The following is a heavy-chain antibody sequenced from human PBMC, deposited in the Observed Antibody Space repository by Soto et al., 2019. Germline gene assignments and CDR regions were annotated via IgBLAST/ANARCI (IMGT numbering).Heavy chain of an antibody. D-gene: IGHD1-1*01. V-gene: IGHV4-59*01. CDR2: ISSSGST. J-gene: IGHJ4*02. Sequence: QVQLQESGPGLVKPSETLSLTCTVSGGSISSYYWSWIRQPPGKRLEWIGHISSSGSTSYNPSLKSRVSISMDTSTNQCSLTLGSVTAADSAVYYCARRIQLDYWGQGTLVTVSS. CDR3: ARRIQLDY. CDR1: GGSISSYY.